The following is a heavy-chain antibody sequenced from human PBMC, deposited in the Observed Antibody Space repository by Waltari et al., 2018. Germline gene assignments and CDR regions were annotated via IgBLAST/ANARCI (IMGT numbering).Heavy chain of an antibody. D-gene: IGHD4-17*01. Sequence: EVQLVESGGGLVQPGGSLRLSCAPSGFTYSMYWMDWFRQAPGKGLVWVSRSNSDGSSTSYADSVKGRFTISKDNAKNTVYLQMNSLRAEDTAIYYCARGARRTTVTTGWWYFDLWGRGTLVTVSS. CDR2: SNSDGSST. CDR1: GFTYSMYW. J-gene: IGHJ2*01. CDR3: ARGARRTTVTTGWWYFDL. V-gene: IGHV3-74*02.